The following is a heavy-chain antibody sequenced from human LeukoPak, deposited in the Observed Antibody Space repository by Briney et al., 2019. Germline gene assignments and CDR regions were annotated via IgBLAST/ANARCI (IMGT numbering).Heavy chain of an antibody. CDR3: ARDDYGCYGSGSCRH. Sequence: GGSLRLSCAASGFTFSSYSMNWVRQAPGKGLEWVSSISSSSSYIYYAGSVKGRFTISRDNAKNSLDLQMNSLRAEDTAVYYCARDDYGCYGSGSCRHWGQGTLVTVSS. D-gene: IGHD3-10*01. CDR2: ISSSSSYI. V-gene: IGHV3-21*01. J-gene: IGHJ4*02. CDR1: GFTFSSYS.